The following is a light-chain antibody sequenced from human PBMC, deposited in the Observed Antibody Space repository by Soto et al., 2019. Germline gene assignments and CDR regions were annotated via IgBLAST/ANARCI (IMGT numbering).Light chain of an antibody. CDR3: QQYINRPPWT. CDR2: GAS. Sequence: EIVMTQSPATLSVSPGERATLSCRASESVRSNLAWYQQKPGQAPRLLIYGASTRATDIPARFSGSGSGTDSTLTISNLQSEDFAFYYCQQYINRPPWTFGQGTKVEIK. V-gene: IGKV3-15*01. J-gene: IGKJ1*01. CDR1: ESVRSN.